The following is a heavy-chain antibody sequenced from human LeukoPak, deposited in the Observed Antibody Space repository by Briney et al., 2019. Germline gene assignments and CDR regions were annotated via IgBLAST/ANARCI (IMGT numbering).Heavy chain of an antibody. D-gene: IGHD2-2*01. V-gene: IGHV3-23*01. J-gene: IGHJ5*02. CDR2: ISGSGRST. CDR3: ANRLWSSSTSCYDCWFDP. Sequence: GGSLRLSCAASGFTFSNYAMSCVRQAPGKGLEWVSAISGSGRSTYYADSVKGRFTISRDNSKNTLYLQMNSLRAEDTAVYYCANRLWSSSTSCYDCWFDPWGQGTLVTVSS. CDR1: GFTFSNYA.